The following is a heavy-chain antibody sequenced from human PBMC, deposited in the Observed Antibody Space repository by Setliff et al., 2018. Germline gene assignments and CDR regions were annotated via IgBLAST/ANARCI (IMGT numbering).Heavy chain of an antibody. Sequence: GGSLRLSCAASGFTFSNSSMYWVRQAPRKGLQYVSAITANGGSTYYADSVKGRFTISRDNSKNTLYLQMGSLRAEDMAVYYCASFYCSGGRCYSGPLGYWGQGTLVTVSS. CDR3: ASFYCSGGRCYSGPLGY. V-gene: IGHV3-64*02. CDR2: ITANGGST. J-gene: IGHJ4*02. D-gene: IGHD2-15*01. CDR1: GFTFSNSS.